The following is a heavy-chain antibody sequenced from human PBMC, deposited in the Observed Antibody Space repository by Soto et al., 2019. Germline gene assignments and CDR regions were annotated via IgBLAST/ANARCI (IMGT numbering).Heavy chain of an antibody. J-gene: IGHJ6*02. Sequence: QVQLVQSGAEVKKPGASVKVSCKASGYTFTSYGISWVRQAPGQGLEWMGWISAYNGNTNYAQKLQGRVTMTTDTSTSTAYMELRSLRSDDTAVYYCARDWVTMVRGVIIAHRLYYYGMDVWGQGTTVTVSS. V-gene: IGHV1-18*01. CDR1: GYTFTSYG. CDR3: ARDWVTMVRGVIIAHRLYYYGMDV. CDR2: ISAYNGNT. D-gene: IGHD3-10*01.